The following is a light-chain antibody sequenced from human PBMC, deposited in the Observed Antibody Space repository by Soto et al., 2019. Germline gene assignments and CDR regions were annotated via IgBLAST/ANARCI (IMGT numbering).Light chain of an antibody. J-gene: IGKJ4*01. CDR3: QQYQSFSLT. CDR2: DAS. CDR1: QTVSTY. V-gene: IGKV3-11*01. Sequence: EIVLTQSPDTLSLSPGERATLSCRASQTVSTYLAWYQQKPGQPPRLLVYDASKRAPGIPARFIGSGSGTEFSLTISSLQPDDFATYYCQQYQSFSLTFGGGTRVEVK.